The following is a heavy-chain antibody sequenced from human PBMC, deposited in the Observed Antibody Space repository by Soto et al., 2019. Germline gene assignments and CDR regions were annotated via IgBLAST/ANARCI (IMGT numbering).Heavy chain of an antibody. V-gene: IGHV1-18*01. CDR2: VSTYNGNT. Sequence: QVQLVQSGAEVRKPGASVKVSCKASGYTFNTYGISWVRQAPGQGLVWMGWVSTYNGNTNYAQKLQGRVTMTTDTSTTTAYMELRSLRFDDTAVYYCARDGYTRPDYWGQGTLVTVSS. D-gene: IGHD2-2*02. CDR3: ARDGYTRPDY. CDR1: GYTFNTYG. J-gene: IGHJ4*02.